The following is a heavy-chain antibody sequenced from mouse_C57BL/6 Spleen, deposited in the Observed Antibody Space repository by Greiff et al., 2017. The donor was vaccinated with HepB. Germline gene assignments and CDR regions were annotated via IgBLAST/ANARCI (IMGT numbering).Heavy chain of an antibody. CDR3: ARSEGHRDYDRTWFAY. CDR2: INPSNGGT. V-gene: IGHV1-53*01. J-gene: IGHJ3*01. D-gene: IGHD2-4*01. Sequence: QVQLQQPGTELVKPGASVKLSCKASGYTFTSYWMHWVKQRPGQGLEWIGNINPSNGGTNYNEKFKSKATLTVDKSSSTAYMQLSSLTSEDSAVYYGARSEGHRDYDRTWFAYWGQGTLVTVSA. CDR1: GYTFTSYW.